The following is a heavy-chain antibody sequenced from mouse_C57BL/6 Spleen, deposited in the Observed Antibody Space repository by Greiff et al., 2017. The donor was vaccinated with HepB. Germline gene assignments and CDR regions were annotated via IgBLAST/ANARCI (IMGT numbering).Heavy chain of an antibody. CDR3: ARTGVGDYFDY. CDR2: IHPNSGST. J-gene: IGHJ2*01. D-gene: IGHD1-1*02. V-gene: IGHV1-64*01. CDR1: GYTFTSYW. Sequence: QVHVKQPGAELVKPGASVKLSCKASGYTFTSYWMHWVKQRPGQGLEWIGMIHPNSGSTNYNEKFKSKATLTVDKSSSTAYMQLSSLTSEDSAVYYCARTGVGDYFDYWGQGTTLTVSS.